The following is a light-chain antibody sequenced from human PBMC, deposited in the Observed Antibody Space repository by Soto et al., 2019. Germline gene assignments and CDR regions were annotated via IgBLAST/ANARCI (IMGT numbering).Light chain of an antibody. J-gene: IGLJ1*01. V-gene: IGLV1-44*01. Sequence: QSVLTQPPSASGTPGQRVTISCSGSSSNIGSKTVNWYQQLPGTVPKLLIYNSYQRPSGVPDRFSGSKSGTSASLAIGGLQFEDEADYYCAAWDASLNGYVFGAGTKVTVL. CDR2: NSY. CDR3: AAWDASLNGYV. CDR1: SSNIGSKT.